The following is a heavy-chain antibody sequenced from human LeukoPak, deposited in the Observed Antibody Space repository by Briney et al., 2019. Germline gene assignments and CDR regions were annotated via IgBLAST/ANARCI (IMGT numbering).Heavy chain of an antibody. D-gene: IGHD3-16*01. CDR2: IYTSGST. CDR1: GGSISSYY. CDR3: ARVAPSRGFDY. V-gene: IGHV4-4*07. J-gene: IGHJ4*02. Sequence: SGTLPLTCTVSGGSISSYYWSWIRQPAGKGLEWIGRIYTSGSTNYNPSLKSRVTMSVDTSKNQFSLKLSSVTAADTAVYYCARVAPSRGFDYWGQGTLVTVSS.